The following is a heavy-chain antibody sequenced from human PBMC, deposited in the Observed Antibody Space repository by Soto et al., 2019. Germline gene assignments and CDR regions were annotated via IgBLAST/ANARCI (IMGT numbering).Heavy chain of an antibody. Sequence: QVHLVQSGAEVKRPGSSVKVSCKASGGTFSNYPINWVRQAPGQGLEWMGGFIPIFGSTHYAQKFQGRVTITADASTSTAFLELSGLRSDDTAVYYCTRGGANRSPLLSYYWGQGTLVTVSS. CDR1: GGTFSNYP. D-gene: IGHD2-8*01. CDR2: FIPIFGST. CDR3: TRGGANRSPLLSYY. V-gene: IGHV1-69*01. J-gene: IGHJ4*02.